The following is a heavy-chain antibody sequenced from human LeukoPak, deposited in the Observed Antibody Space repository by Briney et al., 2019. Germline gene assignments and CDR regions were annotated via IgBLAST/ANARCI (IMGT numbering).Heavy chain of an antibody. J-gene: IGHJ4*02. D-gene: IGHD6-6*01. V-gene: IGHV5-51*01. CDR1: GYRFTNYW. CDR2: IYPGDADT. Sequence: GEPLKFSSKASGYRFTNYWNGWVRQMPGKVLEWMVIIYPGDADTRSSPSFQGQVTMSAHKSISTAYLQWSSLKASDTVMYYCACSLIAAPQFDYWGQGTLVTVSS. CDR3: ACSLIAAPQFDY.